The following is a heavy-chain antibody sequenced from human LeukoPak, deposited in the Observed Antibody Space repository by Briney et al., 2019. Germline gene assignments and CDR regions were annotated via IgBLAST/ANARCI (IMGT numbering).Heavy chain of an antibody. CDR1: GGSFSDYY. D-gene: IGHD3-22*01. Sequence: SETLSLTCAVYGGSFSDYYWTWIRQPPGKGLEWIGEINHSGSTNYNPSLKSRVTISVDTSKNQFSLKLSSVTAADTAVYYCAREAPNYYDSSGYYYNWFDPWGQGTLVTVSS. J-gene: IGHJ5*02. V-gene: IGHV4-34*01. CDR3: AREAPNYYDSSGYYYNWFDP. CDR2: INHSGST.